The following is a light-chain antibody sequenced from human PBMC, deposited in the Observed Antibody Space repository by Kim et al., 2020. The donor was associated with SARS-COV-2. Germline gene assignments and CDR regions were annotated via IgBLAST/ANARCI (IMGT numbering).Light chain of an antibody. V-gene: IGKV3-20*01. J-gene: IGKJ2*01. Sequence: SLAPGERATLSCRASQSIRNTLAWYQHKPGQSPRVFIYGVSSRGAGVPDRFTGSGSGTDFSLTISRLEPEDSAIYYCQHYGSASLNFGQGTKLEI. CDR2: GVS. CDR1: QSIRNT. CDR3: QHYGSASLN.